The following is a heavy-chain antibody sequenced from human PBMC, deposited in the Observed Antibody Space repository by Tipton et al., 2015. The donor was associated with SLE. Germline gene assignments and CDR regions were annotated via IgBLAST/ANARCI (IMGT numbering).Heavy chain of an antibody. CDR2: IYPRDSET. J-gene: IGHJ4*02. V-gene: IGHV5-51*03. CDR1: GYVFTTYW. CDR3: ARDQSSEDADRTFDY. Sequence: QLVQSGAEVKKPGESLTISCKTSGYVFTTYWIAWVRQMPGKGLEWVGLIYPRDSETKYSPSFQGRVTISADKSISSVSLQWSSLKASDTAIYYCARDQSSEDADRTFDYWGKGTLVTGSS. D-gene: IGHD2-15*01.